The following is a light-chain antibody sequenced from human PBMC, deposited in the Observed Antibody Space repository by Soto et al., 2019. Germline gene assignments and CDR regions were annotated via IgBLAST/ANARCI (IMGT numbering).Light chain of an antibody. J-gene: IGKJ1*01. CDR3: LLDFRYFWA. CDR1: QAIRTA. V-gene: IGKV1-6*01. CDR2: AAS. Sequence: AIQLTQSPSSLYASVGDRVTITCRASQAIRTALGWYQQKPGKVPKLLIYAASILQSGDPSRFSGSGSGTDFTLTISSLQPEDFATYYCLLDFRYFWAFGQGTKV.